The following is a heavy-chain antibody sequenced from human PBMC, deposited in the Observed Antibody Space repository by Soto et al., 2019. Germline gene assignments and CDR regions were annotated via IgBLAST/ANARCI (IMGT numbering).Heavy chain of an antibody. CDR3: ARYWNDVNAFDI. Sequence: QLQLQESGPGLVKPSETLSLTCTVSGGSISSSIYQWGWIRQPPGKGLEWIGNIYYSGSTYYNPSLKSRVTTSIDTSKNEFSLKLRSVTAADTAVYYCARYWNDVNAFDIWGQGTMVTVSS. J-gene: IGHJ3*02. CDR2: IYYSGST. CDR1: GGSISSSIYQ. D-gene: IGHD1-1*01. V-gene: IGHV4-39*01.